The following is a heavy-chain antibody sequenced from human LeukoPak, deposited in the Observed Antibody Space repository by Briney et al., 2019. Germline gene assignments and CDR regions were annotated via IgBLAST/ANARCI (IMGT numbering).Heavy chain of an antibody. CDR1: GFTFSSYW. CDR2: IKQDGSEK. D-gene: IGHD3-16*02. J-gene: IGHJ4*02. V-gene: IGHV3-7*01. CDR3: ARETLYYDYVWGSYRPYYFDY. Sequence: GGSLRLSCAASGFTFSSYWMSWVRQAPGKGLEWVANIKQDGSEKYYVDSVKGRFTISRDNAKNSLYLQMNSLRAEDTAVYYCARETLYYDYVWGSYRPYYFDYWGQGTLVTVSS.